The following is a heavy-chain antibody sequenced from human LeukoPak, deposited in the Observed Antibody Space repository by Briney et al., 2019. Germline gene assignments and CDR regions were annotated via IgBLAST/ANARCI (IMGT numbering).Heavy chain of an antibody. CDR1: GGSISSSSYY. CDR2: IYYSGST. CDR3: ARDAEQLPYFDY. D-gene: IGHD6-6*01. J-gene: IGHJ4*02. Sequence: PSETLSLTCTVSGGSISSSSYYWGWIRQPPGKGLEWIGSIYYSGSTYCNPSLKSRVTISVDTSKNQFSLKLSSVTAADTAVYYCARDAEQLPYFDYWGQGTLVTVSS. V-gene: IGHV4-39*02.